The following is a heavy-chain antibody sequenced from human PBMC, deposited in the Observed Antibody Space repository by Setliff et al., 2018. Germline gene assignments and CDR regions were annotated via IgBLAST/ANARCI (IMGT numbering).Heavy chain of an antibody. Sequence: SETLSLTCTVSGGSITDENSWWAWIRQPAGKRPEWLGLIYIRGGTDYNPSLESRVTISLDTSRNQFSLNLTSVTAADTAVYYCAVDHVTNIAESGYGYTRIDPWSQGITVTVSS. CDR3: AVDHVTNIAESGYGYTRIDP. D-gene: IGHD6-19*01. CDR1: GGSITDENSW. V-gene: IGHV4-61*02. CDR2: IYIRGGT. J-gene: IGHJ5*02.